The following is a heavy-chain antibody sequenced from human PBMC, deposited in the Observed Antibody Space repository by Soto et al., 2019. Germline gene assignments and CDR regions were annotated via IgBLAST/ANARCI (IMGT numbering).Heavy chain of an antibody. J-gene: IGHJ4*02. CDR1: GGTFSGYY. CDR2: INHSGST. D-gene: IGHD5-12*01. Sequence: SETLSLTCDVYGGTFSGYYWRWFRQPPGKGLEWIGEINHSGSTNYNPSLKSRVIISVDTSKNQFSLKLASVTAADTAVYYCTRGGTYSGYGGYWGQGTLVTVSS. CDR3: TRGGTYSGYGGY. V-gene: IGHV4-34*01.